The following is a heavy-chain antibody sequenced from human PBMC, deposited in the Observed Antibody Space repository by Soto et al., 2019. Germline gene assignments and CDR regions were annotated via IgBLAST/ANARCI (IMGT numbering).Heavy chain of an antibody. CDR2: ISSSSSTI. J-gene: IGHJ6*03. CDR1: GFTFSSYS. D-gene: IGHD4-17*01. CDR3: ARWADYGDYYYYYYMDV. V-gene: IGHV3-48*01. Sequence: GGSLRLSCAASGFTFSSYSMNWVRQAPGKGLEWVSYISSSSSTIYYADSVKGRFTISRDNAKNSLYLQMNSLRAEDTAVYYCARWADYGDYYYYYYMDVWGKGTTVTVSS.